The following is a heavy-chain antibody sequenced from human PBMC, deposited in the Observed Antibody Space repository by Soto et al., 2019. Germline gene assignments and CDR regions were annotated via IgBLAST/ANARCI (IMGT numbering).Heavy chain of an antibody. CDR1: GFTFSSYA. Sequence: GGSLRLSCAASGFTFSSYAMHWVRQAPGKGLEWVAVISYDGSNKYYADSVKGRFAISRDNSKNTLYLQMNSLRAEDTAVYYCARGPSSLTRFDYWGQGTLVTVSS. D-gene: IGHD2-2*01. V-gene: IGHV3-30*09. CDR2: ISYDGSNK. J-gene: IGHJ4*02. CDR3: ARGPSSLTRFDY.